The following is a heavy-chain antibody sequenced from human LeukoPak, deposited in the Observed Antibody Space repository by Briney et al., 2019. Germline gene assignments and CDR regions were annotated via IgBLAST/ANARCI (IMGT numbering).Heavy chain of an antibody. V-gene: IGHV3-23*01. CDR2: ISGSGGST. J-gene: IGHJ6*02. CDR3: AKGSYYYYGMDV. CDR1: GFTFSSYV. Sequence: GGSLRLSCAASGFTFSSYVMSWVRQAPGKGLEWVSAISGSGGSTYYADSVKGRFTISRDNSKNTLYLQMNSLRAEDTAVYYCAKGSYYYYGMDVWGQGTTVTVSS.